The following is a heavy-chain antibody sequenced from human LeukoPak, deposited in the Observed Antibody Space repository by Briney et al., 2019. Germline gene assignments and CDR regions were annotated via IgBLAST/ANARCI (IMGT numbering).Heavy chain of an antibody. V-gene: IGHV3-30*02. D-gene: IGHD5-18*01. CDR3: AKDRLGYSYGYHSFDY. Sequence: GGSLRLSCAASGFTFSSYGMHWVRQAPGKGLEWVAFIRYDGSNKYYADSVKGRFTISRDNSKNTLYLQMNSLRAEDTAVYYCAKDRLGYSYGYHSFDYWGQGTLVTVSS. J-gene: IGHJ4*02. CDR2: IRYDGSNK. CDR1: GFTFSSYG.